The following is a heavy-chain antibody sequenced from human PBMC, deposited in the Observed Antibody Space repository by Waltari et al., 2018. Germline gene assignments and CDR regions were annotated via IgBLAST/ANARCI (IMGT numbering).Heavy chain of an antibody. V-gene: IGHV3-21*01. J-gene: IGHJ4*02. Sequence: EVQLVESGGGLVKPGGSLRLSCAASGFTFSSYSMNWVRQAPGKGLEWVSSISSSSSYIYYADSVKGRFTISRDNAKNSLYLQMNSLRAEDTAVYYCARSAGGYDDSFDYWGQGTLVTVSS. CDR1: GFTFSSYS. D-gene: IGHD5-12*01. CDR3: ARSAGGYDDSFDY. CDR2: ISSSSSYI.